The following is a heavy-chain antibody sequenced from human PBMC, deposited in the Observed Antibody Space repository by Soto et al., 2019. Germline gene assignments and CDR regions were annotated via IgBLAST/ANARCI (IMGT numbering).Heavy chain of an antibody. CDR3: AGDDGSWSIPSGY. D-gene: IGHD6-13*01. J-gene: IGHJ4*02. CDR1: GFTFSSYS. Sequence: GGSLRLSCAASGFTFSSYSMNWVRQAPGKGLEWVSSISSSSSYIYYADSVKGRFTISRDNAKNSLYLQMNSLRAEDTAVYYCAGDDGSWSIPSGYWGQGTLVTVSS. V-gene: IGHV3-21*01. CDR2: ISSSSSYI.